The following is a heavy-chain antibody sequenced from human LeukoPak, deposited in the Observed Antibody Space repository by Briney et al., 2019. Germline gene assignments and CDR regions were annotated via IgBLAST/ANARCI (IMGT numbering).Heavy chain of an antibody. CDR3: VIAYSSSENWRFDY. CDR1: GFTFRNYW. Sequence: GGSLRLSCAASGFTFRNYWMSWVRQAPGKGLHWVANIKQDGSEKYYVDSVKGRFTISRDNAKNSLYLQMNSLRAEDTAVYYCVIAYSSSENWRFDYWGQGTLVTVSP. V-gene: IGHV3-7*01. J-gene: IGHJ4*02. D-gene: IGHD2-21*01. CDR2: IKQDGSEK.